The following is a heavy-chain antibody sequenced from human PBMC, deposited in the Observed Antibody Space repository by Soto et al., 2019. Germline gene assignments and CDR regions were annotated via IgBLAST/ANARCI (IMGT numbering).Heavy chain of an antibody. J-gene: IGHJ6*02. CDR3: AKDRGNGYYYGMDV. CDR1: GFTFSSYG. D-gene: IGHD2-8*01. V-gene: IGHV3-30*18. Sequence: RGGSLRLSCAASGFTFSSYGMHWVRQAPGKGLEWVAVISYDGSNKYYADSVKGRFTISRDNSKNTLYLQMNSLRAEDTAVYYCAKDRGNGYYYGMDVWGQGTTVTVSS. CDR2: ISYDGSNK.